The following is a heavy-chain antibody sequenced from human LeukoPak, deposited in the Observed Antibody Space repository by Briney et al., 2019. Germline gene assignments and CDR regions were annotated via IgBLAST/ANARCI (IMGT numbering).Heavy chain of an antibody. CDR1: GYRFNAYW. CDR2: IYPDDSDT. V-gene: IGHV5-51*01. D-gene: IGHD3-22*01. CDR3: ARPNITSYYDSRGYDAFDV. J-gene: IGHJ3*01. Sequence: PGESLKISCKGSGYRFNAYWIAWVRQMPGKGLEWMGIIYPDDSDTRYSPSSQGQVTISADKSVRTAYLQWSSLKASGTAMYYCARPNITSYYDSRGYDAFDVWGQGTMVTVSS.